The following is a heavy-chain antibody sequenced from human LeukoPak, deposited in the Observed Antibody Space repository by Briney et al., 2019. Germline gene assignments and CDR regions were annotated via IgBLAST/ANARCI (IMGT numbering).Heavy chain of an antibody. CDR1: GFTFDDYG. Sequence: SGGSLRLSCAASGFTFDDYGMSWVRQAPGKGLEWVSLISWDGGSTYYADSVKGRFTISRDNSKNSLYLQMNSLRTEDTALYYCAKGGWLFYMDVWGKGTTVTVSS. J-gene: IGHJ6*03. V-gene: IGHV3-43*01. D-gene: IGHD3-22*01. CDR3: AKGGWLFYMDV. CDR2: ISWDGGST.